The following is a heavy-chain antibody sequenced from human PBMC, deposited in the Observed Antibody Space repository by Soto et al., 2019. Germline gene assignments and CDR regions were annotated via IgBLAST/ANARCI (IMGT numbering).Heavy chain of an antibody. CDR1: GFTFSNYG. CDR2: ISYDGSNI. Sequence: QVQLVESGGGVVQPGRSLRLSCAASGFTFSNYGMHWVRQAPGKGLVWVAVISYDGSNIEYADSVKGRFTISRDNSKNTLYLQMDSLRAEDTAVYYCAKEREEWLVWVLPEGYWGQGTLVTVSS. CDR3: AKEREEWLVWVLPEGY. J-gene: IGHJ4*02. V-gene: IGHV3-30*18. D-gene: IGHD3-16*01.